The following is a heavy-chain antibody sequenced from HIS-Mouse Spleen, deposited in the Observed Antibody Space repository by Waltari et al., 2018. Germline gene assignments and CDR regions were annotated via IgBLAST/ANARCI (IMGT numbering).Heavy chain of an antibody. D-gene: IGHD6-13*01. CDR3: AREIPYSSSWYDWYFDL. Sequence: QLQLQESGPGLVKPSETLSLTCTVPGGPIRSSSYYWGWFRHPPGKGLEWIGSIYSSGSTYYNPSLKSRVTISVDTSKNQFSLKLSSVTAADTAVYYCAREIPYSSSWYDWYFDLWGRGTLVTVSS. J-gene: IGHJ2*01. CDR2: IYSSGST. V-gene: IGHV4-39*07. CDR1: GGPIRSSSYY.